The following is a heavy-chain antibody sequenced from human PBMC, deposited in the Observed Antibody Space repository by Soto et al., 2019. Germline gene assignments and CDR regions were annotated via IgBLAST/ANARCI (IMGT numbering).Heavy chain of an antibody. V-gene: IGHV4-61*01. CDR3: SRDAGYSSGWPFDY. CDR2: IYYSGST. Sequence: QVQLQESGPGLVKPSETLSLTCTVSGGSVSSGSYYCSWIRQPPGKVLEWIGYIYYSGSTNYNPSLKSRVTRSVDTSKNQFSLKLSSVTAADTAVYYCSRDAGYSSGWPFDYWGQGTLVTVSS. D-gene: IGHD6-19*01. CDR1: GGSVSSGSYY. J-gene: IGHJ4*02.